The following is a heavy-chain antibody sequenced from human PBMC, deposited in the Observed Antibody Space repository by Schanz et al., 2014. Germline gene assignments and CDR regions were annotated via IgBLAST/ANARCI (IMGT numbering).Heavy chain of an antibody. CDR3: AAAVATIRADSFDI. V-gene: IGHV3-20*04. CDR1: GLNFDYYG. Sequence: VQLVESGGGVVQPGRSLRLSCATSGLNFDYYGMNWVRQAPGKGLEWVSGMSWNAGSLGYGDSVKGRFTISRDNAKNSLYLQVNSLRAEDTAVYYCAAAVATIRADSFDIWGQGTMXAVSS. D-gene: IGHD5-12*01. CDR2: MSWNAGSL. J-gene: IGHJ3*02.